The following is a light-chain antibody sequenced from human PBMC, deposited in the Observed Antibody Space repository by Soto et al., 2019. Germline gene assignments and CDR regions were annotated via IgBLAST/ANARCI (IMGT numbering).Light chain of an antibody. CDR2: GAS. J-gene: IGKJ2*01. CDR3: QQYGGAPYT. V-gene: IGKV3-20*01. Sequence: VVTQSPYTMSLSPGEGVTLSCRASQSVVSDYVAWYQQKPGQAPRLLIYGASIGATALPARFSGSGSGTDFTLTIIRLEPEDFAVYYCQQYGGAPYTFGPGT. CDR1: QSVVSDY.